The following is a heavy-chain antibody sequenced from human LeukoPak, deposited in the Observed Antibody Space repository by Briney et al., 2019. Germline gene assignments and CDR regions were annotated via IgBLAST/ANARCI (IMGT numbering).Heavy chain of an antibody. J-gene: IGHJ4*02. Sequence: PGGSLRLSCAASGFTFSSYSMHWLRQSRGKGREWVLYISSSSSIIYYADSVMGRFNISRDNAKNSLYLQMNSLRAEDTAVYYCARGPLEGATCFDYWGQGTLVTVSS. V-gene: IGHV3-48*01. CDR3: ARGPLEGATCFDY. D-gene: IGHD1-26*01. CDR2: ISSSSSII. CDR1: GFTFSSYS.